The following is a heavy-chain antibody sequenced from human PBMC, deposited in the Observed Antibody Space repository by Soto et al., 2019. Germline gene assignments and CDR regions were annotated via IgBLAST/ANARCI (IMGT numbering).Heavy chain of an antibody. CDR1: GGSISSGGYS. CDR2: IYHSGST. Sequence: SETLSLTCAVSGGSISSGGYSWSWIRQPPGKGLEWIGYIYHSGSTYYNPSLKSRVTISVDRSKNQFSLKLSSVTAADTAVYYCVRDRGYRGGFDYWCQGILVTVS. CDR3: VRDRGYRGGFDY. J-gene: IGHJ4*02. D-gene: IGHD5-18*01. V-gene: IGHV4-30-2*01.